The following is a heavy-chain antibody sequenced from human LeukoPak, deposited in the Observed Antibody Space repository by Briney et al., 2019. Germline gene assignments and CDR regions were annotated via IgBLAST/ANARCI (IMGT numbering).Heavy chain of an antibody. CDR3: ARGEVRMRDAFDI. D-gene: IGHD3-10*01. CDR2: ISSSSSYI. V-gene: IGHV3-21*01. Sequence: TGGSLRLSCAASGFTFSSYSMNWVRQAPGKGLEWVSSISSSSSYIYYADSVKGRFTISRDNAKNSLYLQMNSLRAEDTAVYYCARGEVRMRDAFDIWGQGTMVTVSS. J-gene: IGHJ3*02. CDR1: GFTFSSYS.